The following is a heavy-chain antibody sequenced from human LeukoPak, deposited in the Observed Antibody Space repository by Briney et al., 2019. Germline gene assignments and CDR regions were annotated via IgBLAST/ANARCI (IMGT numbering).Heavy chain of an antibody. D-gene: IGHD5-18*01. CDR3: ASRGYSYGPTSNGTDV. V-gene: IGHV4-39*01. J-gene: IGHJ6*02. CDR2: IYYSGST. Sequence: SETLSLTCTVSGGSISSSSYYWGWIRQPPGKGLEWIGSIYYSGSTYYNPSLKSRVTISVDTSKNQFSLKLSSVTAADTAVYYCASRGYSYGPTSNGTDVWGQGTTVTVSS. CDR1: GGSISSSSYY.